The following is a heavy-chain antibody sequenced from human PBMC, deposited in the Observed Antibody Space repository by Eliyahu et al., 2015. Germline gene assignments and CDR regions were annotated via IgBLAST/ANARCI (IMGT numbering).Heavy chain of an antibody. V-gene: IGHV3-30*04. CDR1: GFNFNGYT. D-gene: IGHD2-15*01. CDR3: ARDPYGSTSGPLDF. Sequence: QVQLVESGGGVVQPGKSLSLSCAVSGFNFNGYTMNWGPQAPGKGLEWVAFISYDGHKKDYGDFAKGRFTISRDNSKNTLQLHMDSLTADDTAVYYCARDPYGSTSGPLDFWGQGTLVIVSS. CDR2: ISYDGHKK. J-gene: IGHJ4*02.